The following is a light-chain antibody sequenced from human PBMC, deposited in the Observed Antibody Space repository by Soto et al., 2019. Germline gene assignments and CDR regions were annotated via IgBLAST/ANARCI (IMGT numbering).Light chain of an antibody. CDR3: QQYDNWWT. CDR2: GAS. CDR1: QSVSSSY. Sequence: EIVFTQSPGTLSLSPGERATLSCRASQSVSSSYLAWYQQKPGQAPRLLIYGASTRATGIPDRFSGSGSGTEFTLTISSLHSEDFGVYYCQQYDNWWTFGQGTKVDIK. J-gene: IGKJ1*01. V-gene: IGKV3-20*01.